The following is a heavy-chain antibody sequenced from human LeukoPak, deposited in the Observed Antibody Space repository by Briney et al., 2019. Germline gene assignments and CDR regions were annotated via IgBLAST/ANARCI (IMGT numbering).Heavy chain of an antibody. J-gene: IGHJ6*03. CDR2: ISWNSGSI. CDR3: AKGTIMTTVTTDYMDV. Sequence: PGRSLRPSCAASGFTFDDYAMHWVRQAPGKGLEWVSGISWNSGSIGYADSVKGRFTISRDNAKNSLYLQMNSLRAEDTALYYCAKGTIMTTVTTDYMDVWGKGTTVTVSS. D-gene: IGHD4-11*01. V-gene: IGHV3-9*01. CDR1: GFTFDDYA.